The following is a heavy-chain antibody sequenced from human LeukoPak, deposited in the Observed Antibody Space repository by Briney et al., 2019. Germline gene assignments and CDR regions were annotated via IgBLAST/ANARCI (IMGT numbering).Heavy chain of an antibody. Sequence: PSETLSLTCAVYGGSFSGYYWSWIRQPPGKGLEWIGEINHSGSTNYNPSLKSRVTISVDTSKNQFSLKLSSVTAADTAVYYCARRRLRSFTMIVVVKGGHGYYMDVWGKGTTVTISS. CDR1: GGSFSGYY. V-gene: IGHV4-34*01. CDR2: INHSGST. CDR3: ARRRLRSFTMIVVVKGGHGYYMDV. D-gene: IGHD3-22*01. J-gene: IGHJ6*03.